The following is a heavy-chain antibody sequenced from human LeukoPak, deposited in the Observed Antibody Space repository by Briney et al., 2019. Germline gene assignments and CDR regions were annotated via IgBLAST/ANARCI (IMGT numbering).Heavy chain of an antibody. CDR1: GFTFSTYV. J-gene: IGHJ4*02. V-gene: IGHV3-23*01. Sequence: PGGSLRLSCAASGFTFSTYVMSWVRQAPGKGLEWVSGISGSGDNTYYADSVKGRFTISRDNSKNTLYLQMNSLRAEDTAVYYCAKYLGSGTSFDDWGQGTLVTVSS. CDR3: AKYLGSGTSFDD. CDR2: ISGSGDNT. D-gene: IGHD3-10*01.